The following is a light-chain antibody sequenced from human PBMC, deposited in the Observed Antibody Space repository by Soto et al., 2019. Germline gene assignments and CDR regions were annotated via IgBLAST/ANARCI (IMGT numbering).Light chain of an antibody. CDR2: GAS. Sequence: EIVLTQSPGTLSLSPGERATLSCRASQSVSSSYLAWYQQKPGKAPRLLIYGASSMATGIPDRFSGSGSGTDFTLTISRLEPEDFAVYYYQQYGSSPYTFGRGTKLEIK. J-gene: IGKJ2*01. CDR1: QSVSSSY. CDR3: QQYGSSPYT. V-gene: IGKV3-20*01.